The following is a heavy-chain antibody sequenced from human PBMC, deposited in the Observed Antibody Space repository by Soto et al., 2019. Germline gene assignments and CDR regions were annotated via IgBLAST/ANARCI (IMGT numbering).Heavy chain of an antibody. D-gene: IGHD3-10*01. CDR1: GLTFISYP. V-gene: IGHV3-23*01. CDR2: VSAGGDMT. Sequence: DVQLLESGGHLVQPGGSLRFSCAASGLTFISYPMSWVRQVQGKGLEWVSSVSAGGDMTYYSDSVKGRFTISRDNSNNALFLQMNSLRIEDTALYYCARGDRGGSGSPASYYYSGLDVWGQGTTVTVS. CDR3: ARGDRGGSGSPASYYYSGLDV. J-gene: IGHJ6*02.